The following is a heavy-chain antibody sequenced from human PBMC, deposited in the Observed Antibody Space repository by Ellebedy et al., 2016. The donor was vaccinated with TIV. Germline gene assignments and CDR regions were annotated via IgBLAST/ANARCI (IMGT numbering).Heavy chain of an antibody. J-gene: IGHJ3*02. Sequence: AASVKVSCKASGYTFTGYYMHWVRQAPGQGLEWMGWINPNGGGTNYAQKFRGRVSVTRDTSISTAYMELSRLRPDDTAVYFCARNFRIEYSASGTYYTEHDALEMWGQGTMVTVSS. CDR2: INPNGGGT. CDR1: GYTFTGYY. V-gene: IGHV1-2*02. D-gene: IGHD3-10*01. CDR3: ARNFRIEYSASGTYYTEHDALEM.